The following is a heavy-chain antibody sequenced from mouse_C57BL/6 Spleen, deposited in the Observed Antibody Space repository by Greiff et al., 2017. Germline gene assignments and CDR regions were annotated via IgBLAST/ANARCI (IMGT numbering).Heavy chain of an antibody. CDR1: GYTFTSYW. Sequence: QVQLQQPGAELVKPGASVKLSCKASGYTFTSYWMHWVKQRPGRGLEWIGRIDPNSGGTKYNEKFKSTATLTVDKPSSTAYMRRRSLTSEDAAVYNCADNDYAGDYFDYWGQGTTLTVAS. CDR2: IDPNSGGT. V-gene: IGHV1-72*01. CDR3: ADNDYAGDYFDY. D-gene: IGHD2-4*01. J-gene: IGHJ2*01.